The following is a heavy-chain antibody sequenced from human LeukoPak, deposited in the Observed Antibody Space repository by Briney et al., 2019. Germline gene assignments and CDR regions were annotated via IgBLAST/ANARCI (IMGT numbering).Heavy chain of an antibody. D-gene: IGHD5-24*01. Sequence: GGSLRLSCAASGFTVSSNYMSWVRQAPGKGLEWVSLISSGGGTYYADSVKGRFTISRDNSKSMVYLQMNSLRADDTAVYYCAREEMAVSGYFDHWGQGILVTVPS. CDR1: GFTVSSNY. CDR2: ISSGGGT. J-gene: IGHJ4*02. V-gene: IGHV3-53*01. CDR3: AREEMAVSGYFDH.